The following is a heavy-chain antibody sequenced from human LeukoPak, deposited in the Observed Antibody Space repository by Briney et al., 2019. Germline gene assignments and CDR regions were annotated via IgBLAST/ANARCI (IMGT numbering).Heavy chain of an antibody. CDR1: GDSVSSNSAA. V-gene: IGHV6-1*01. CDR2: TYYRSKWYN. Sequence: SQTLSLTCATSGDSVSSNSAAWNWIRQSPSRGLEWLGRTYYRSKWYNDYAVSVKSRITINPDTSKNQFSLQLNSVTPEDTAVYYCARDRGYSYGYARDAFDIWGQGTMVTVSS. J-gene: IGHJ3*02. CDR3: ARDRGYSYGYARDAFDI. D-gene: IGHD5-18*01.